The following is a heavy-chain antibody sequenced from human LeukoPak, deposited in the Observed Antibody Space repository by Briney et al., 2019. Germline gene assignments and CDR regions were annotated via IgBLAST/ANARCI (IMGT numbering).Heavy chain of an antibody. CDR1: GFTFSSYW. V-gene: IGHV3-7*01. Sequence: GGSLRLSCAASGFTFSSYWMSWVRQAPGKGLEWVANIKQDGSEKYYVGSVEGRFSISRDNAKNSLFLQMNSLRAEDTAVYYCVRSWPYDPSGYYSADYWGQGTLVTVSS. D-gene: IGHD3-22*01. CDR3: VRSWPYDPSGYYSADY. J-gene: IGHJ4*02. CDR2: IKQDGSEK.